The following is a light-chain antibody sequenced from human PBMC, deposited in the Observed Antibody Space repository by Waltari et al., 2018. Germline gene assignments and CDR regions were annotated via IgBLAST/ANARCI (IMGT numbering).Light chain of an antibody. CDR3: QQYDNLPYT. CDR1: QDISNY. Sequence: DIQMTQSPSSLSASVGDRVTITCQASQDISNYLNRYQQKPGKAPKLLIYDASHLETGVPSVFRGSGSGTDFTFTISSLQPEDIATYYCQQYDNLPYTFGQGTKLEIK. J-gene: IGKJ2*01. CDR2: DAS. V-gene: IGKV1-33*01.